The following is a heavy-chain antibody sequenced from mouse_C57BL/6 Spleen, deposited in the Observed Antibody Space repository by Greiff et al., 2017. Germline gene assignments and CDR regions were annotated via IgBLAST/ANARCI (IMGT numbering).Heavy chain of an antibody. CDR2: IDPSDSET. CDR3: ARSYYYGSSYGYFDV. Sequence: QVQLQQPGAELVRPGSSVKLSCKASGYTFTSYWMHWVKQRPIQGLEWIGNIDPSDSETHYNQKFKDKATLTVDKSSSTAYMQLSSLTSEDSAVYYCARSYYYGSSYGYFDVGGTGTTVTVSS. V-gene: IGHV1-52*01. D-gene: IGHD1-1*01. CDR1: GYTFTSYW. J-gene: IGHJ1*03.